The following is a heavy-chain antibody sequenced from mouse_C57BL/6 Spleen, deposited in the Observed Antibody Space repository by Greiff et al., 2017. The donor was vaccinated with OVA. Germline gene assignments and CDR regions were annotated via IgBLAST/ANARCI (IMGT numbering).Heavy chain of an antibody. V-gene: IGHV2-6*03. Sequence: QVQLQQSGPGLVAPSQSLSITCTVSGFSLTSYGVHWVRQPPGKGLEWLVVIWSDGSTTYNSALKSRLSISKDNSKSQVFLKMNSLQTDDTAMYYCARSQGDGYYEVYWYFDVWGTGTTVTVSS. CDR3: ARSQGDGYYEVYWYFDV. J-gene: IGHJ1*03. CDR2: IWSDGST. D-gene: IGHD2-3*01. CDR1: GFSLTSYG.